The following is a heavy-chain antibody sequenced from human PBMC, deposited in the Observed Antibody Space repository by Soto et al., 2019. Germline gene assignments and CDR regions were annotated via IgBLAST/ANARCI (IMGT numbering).Heavy chain of an antibody. J-gene: IGHJ6*02. CDR1: GGTFGIYA. V-gene: IGHV1-69*01. CDR3: ARVPWQTLYGPTRNGMDV. Sequence: QVQLVQSGASVSKPGSSVKVSCKASGGTFGIYAIGWVRQAPGQGLEWMGGIIPAFGTTKNAQKFQDRVDMTADETTKPVDMELRCLRVGDTAGYYCARVPWQTLYGPTRNGMDVWGQGTTVIVSS. D-gene: IGHD2-2*02. CDR2: IIPAFGTT.